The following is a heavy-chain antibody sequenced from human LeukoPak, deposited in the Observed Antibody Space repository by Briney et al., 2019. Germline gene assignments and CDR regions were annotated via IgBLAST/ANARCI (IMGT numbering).Heavy chain of an antibody. CDR3: SRLWGDCGGDCYSHDY. J-gene: IGHJ4*02. Sequence: GGSLRLSCAASGFTFSGSVIHWVRQASGKGLEWVGRIRSKANSYATAYAASVKGRFTISRDDSKNTAYLQMNSPRTEDTAVYYCSRLWGDCGGDCYSHDYWGQGTLVTVSS. CDR1: GFTFSGSV. V-gene: IGHV3-73*01. D-gene: IGHD2-21*02. CDR2: IRSKANSYAT.